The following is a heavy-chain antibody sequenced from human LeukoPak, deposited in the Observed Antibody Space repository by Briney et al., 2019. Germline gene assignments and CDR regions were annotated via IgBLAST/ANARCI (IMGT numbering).Heavy chain of an antibody. CDR2: ISDRGASI. CDR3: ARDSGYCDNINCHHFDY. V-gene: IGHV3-48*03. D-gene: IGHD3-22*01. Sequence: GGSLRLSCAASGFTFSTYEMNWVRQAPGKGLEWISYISDRGASIYYADSVKGRFTISRDDAKNSLYLQMNSLRGEDTAVYYCARDSGYCDNINCHHFDYWGQGTLVTVSS. CDR1: GFTFSTYE. J-gene: IGHJ4*02.